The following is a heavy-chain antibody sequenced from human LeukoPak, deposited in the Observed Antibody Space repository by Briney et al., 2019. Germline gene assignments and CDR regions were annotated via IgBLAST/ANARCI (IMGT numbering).Heavy chain of an antibody. J-gene: IGHJ6*02. CDR2: ISYDGSNK. D-gene: IGHD3-10*01. CDR1: GFTFSSYA. V-gene: IGHV3-30*04. CDR3: AREGWFGELYYYYYGMDV. Sequence: PGGSLRLSCAASGFTFSSYAMHWVRQAPGKGLEWVAVISYDGSNKYYADSVKGRFTISRDNSKNTLYLQMNSLKAEDTAVYYCAREGWFGELYYYYYGMDVWGQGTTVTVSS.